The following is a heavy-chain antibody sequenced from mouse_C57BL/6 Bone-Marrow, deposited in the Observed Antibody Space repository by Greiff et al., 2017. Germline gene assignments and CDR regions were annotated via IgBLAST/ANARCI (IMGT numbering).Heavy chain of an antibody. Sequence: QVQLQQPGAELVMPGASVKLSCKASGYTFTSYWMHWVKQRPGQGLEWIGEIDPSDSYTNYNQKFKGKSTLTVDKSSSTAYMQLSSLTSEDSAVYYWASYYFFYFDYWGQGTTLTVSS. CDR3: ASYYFFYFDY. CDR1: GYTFTSYW. D-gene: IGHD1-1*01. J-gene: IGHJ2*01. CDR2: IDPSDSYT. V-gene: IGHV1-69*01.